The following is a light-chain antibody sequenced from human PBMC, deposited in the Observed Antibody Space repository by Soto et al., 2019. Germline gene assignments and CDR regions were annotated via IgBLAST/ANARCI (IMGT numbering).Light chain of an antibody. J-gene: IGKJ5*01. CDR1: QSVSSSY. CDR3: QQYGSSLIT. V-gene: IGKV3-20*01. CDR2: GAS. Sequence: EIVLTPSPGTLSLSPGERATLSCRASQSVSSSYLAWCQQKPGQAPRLLIYGASSRATGIPDRFSGSGSGTDFTLTISRLEPEDFAVYYCQQYGSSLITFGQGTRLEIK.